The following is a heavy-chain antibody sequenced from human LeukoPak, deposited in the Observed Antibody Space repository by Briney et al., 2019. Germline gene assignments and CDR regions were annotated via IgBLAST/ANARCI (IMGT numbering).Heavy chain of an antibody. CDR1: GYTFTGYY. J-gene: IGHJ3*02. CDR3: AREKQGDDFWSGYYTGLGAFDI. V-gene: IGHV1-18*04. D-gene: IGHD3-3*01. CDR2: ISAYNGNT. Sequence: GASVKVSCKASGYTFTGYYMHWVRQAPGQGLEWMGWISAYNGNTNYAQKLQGRVTMTTDTSTSTAYMELRSLRSDDTAVYYCAREKQGDDFWSGYYTGLGAFDIWGQGTMVTVSS.